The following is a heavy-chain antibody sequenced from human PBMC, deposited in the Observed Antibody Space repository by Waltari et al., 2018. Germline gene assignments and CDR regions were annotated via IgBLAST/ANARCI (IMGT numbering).Heavy chain of an antibody. Sequence: QVQLVESGGGVVQPGRSLRLSCAASGFTFSSYAMHWVRQAPGKGLEWVAVISYDGSNKYYADSVKGRFTISRDNSKNTLYLQMNSLRAEDTAVYYCARDGRGYSGYAPKYWGQGTLVTVSS. V-gene: IGHV3-30-3*01. D-gene: IGHD5-12*01. CDR2: ISYDGSNK. CDR1: GFTFSSYA. J-gene: IGHJ4*02. CDR3: ARDGRGYSGYAPKY.